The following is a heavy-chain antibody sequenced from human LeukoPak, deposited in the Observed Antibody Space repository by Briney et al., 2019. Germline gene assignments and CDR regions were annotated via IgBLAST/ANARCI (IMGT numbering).Heavy chain of an antibody. CDR2: IISMLGRS. V-gene: IGHV1-69*05. Sequence: ASVTVSFKASGGSFISYGISWVRQAPGQGREWMGGIISMLGRSNYAQKFQGRVTISTDESTSTAYMEMSSLRSEDTAVYYCAREDHTANNWFDPGGQGTLVTVSS. D-gene: IGHD5-18*01. J-gene: IGHJ5*02. CDR3: AREDHTANNWFDP. CDR1: GGSFISYG.